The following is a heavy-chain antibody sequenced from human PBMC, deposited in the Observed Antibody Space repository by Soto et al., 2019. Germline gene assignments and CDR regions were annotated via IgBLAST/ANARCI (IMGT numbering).Heavy chain of an antibody. CDR3: AKDVTGVGYYFDY. V-gene: IGHV3-9*01. CDR2: ISRNSANI. Sequence: SLSLSCSASGFTFDDYAMHLVLQAPGKGLEWVSGISRNSANIGYAESVKGRFTISRDNAKNSLYLRMNSLRPEDTALYYCAKDVTGVGYYFDYWGQGALVTVSS. D-gene: IGHD3-22*01. J-gene: IGHJ4*02. CDR1: GFTFDDYA.